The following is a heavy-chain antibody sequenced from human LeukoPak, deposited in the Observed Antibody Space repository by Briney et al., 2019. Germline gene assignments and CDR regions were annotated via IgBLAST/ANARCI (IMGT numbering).Heavy chain of an antibody. D-gene: IGHD3-3*01. CDR1: GFTLSYYS. V-gene: IGHV3-21*04. CDR3: AKGNDFWSGYYNYYYYYMDV. Sequence: GGSLSLSCAASGFTLSYYSMNWVRQAPGKGLEWVSSFSSSSDYIKYADSVKGRFTISRDNSKNTLYLQMNSLRAEDTAVYYCAKGNDFWSGYYNYYYYYMDVWGKGTTVTVSS. J-gene: IGHJ6*03. CDR2: FSSSSDYI.